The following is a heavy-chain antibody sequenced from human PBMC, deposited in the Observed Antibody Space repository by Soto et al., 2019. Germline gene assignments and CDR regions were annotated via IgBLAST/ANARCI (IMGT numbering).Heavy chain of an antibody. Sequence: WGSLRLSCAASGFTFSSYWMSCVRQAPWKGLEWVANIKQDVIEKYYVDSVKGRFTISRDNAKNSLYLQMNSLRAEDTAVYYCARGKDGYNSHDDFDIWGQGTMVTVSS. J-gene: IGHJ3*02. D-gene: IGHD5-12*01. CDR2: IKQDVIEK. CDR3: ARGKDGYNSHDDFDI. CDR1: GFTFSSYW. V-gene: IGHV3-7*03.